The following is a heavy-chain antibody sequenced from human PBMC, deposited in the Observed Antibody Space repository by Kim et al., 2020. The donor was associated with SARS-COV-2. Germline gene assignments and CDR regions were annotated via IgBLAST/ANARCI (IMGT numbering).Heavy chain of an antibody. CDR3: ARVRQLYYFDD. V-gene: IGHV4-34*01. D-gene: IGHD6-13*01. J-gene: IGHJ4*02. CDR1: GGSFSGYY. CDR2: INHSGST. Sequence: SETLSLTCAVYGGSFSGYYWSWIRQPPGKGLEWIGEINHSGSTNYNPTRKSRVPISVDTSKNQFSLKLSSVTAADTAVYYCARVRQLYYFDDWGQGTLVTVSS.